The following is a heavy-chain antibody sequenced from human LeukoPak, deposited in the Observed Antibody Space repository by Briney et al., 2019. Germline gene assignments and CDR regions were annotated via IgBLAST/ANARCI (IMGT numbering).Heavy chain of an antibody. V-gene: IGHV1-24*01. D-gene: IGHD5-24*01. CDR2: FDPEDGET. Sequence: ASVKVSCTVSGYTLTELSMHWVRQAPGKGLEWMGGFDPEDGETIYAQKFQGRVTMTEDTSTDTAYMELSSLRSEDTAVYYCARTSREMTTSTGYFDYWGQGTLVTVSS. J-gene: IGHJ4*02. CDR1: GYTLTELS. CDR3: ARTSREMTTSTGYFDY.